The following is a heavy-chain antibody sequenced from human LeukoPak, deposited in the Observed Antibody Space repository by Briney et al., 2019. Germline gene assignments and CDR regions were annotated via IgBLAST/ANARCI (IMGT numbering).Heavy chain of an antibody. CDR3: ARLRPMGGSFPDSFDI. V-gene: IGHV4-4*07. J-gene: IGHJ3*02. CDR2: IYTSGST. CDR1: GGSISNYY. Sequence: SETQSLTCTVSGGSISNYYWSWIRQPAGKGLEWIGRIYTSGSTNYNSSLKSRLTMSVDTSKNQFSLKLSSLTAADTAVYYCARLRPMGGSFPDSFDIWGQGTTVTVSS. D-gene: IGHD1-26*01.